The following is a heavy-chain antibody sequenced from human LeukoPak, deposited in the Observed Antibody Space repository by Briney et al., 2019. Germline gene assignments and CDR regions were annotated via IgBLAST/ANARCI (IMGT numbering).Heavy chain of an antibody. Sequence: ASVKVSCKASGYTFTGYYMHWVRQAPGQGLEWMGWINPNSGGTNYAQKFQGRVTMTRDTSISTAYMELSRLRSDDTAVYYCARVFPITIFGVVPDYYYYSMDVWGQGTTVTVSS. CDR3: ARVFPITIFGVVPDYYYYSMDV. CDR2: INPNSGGT. D-gene: IGHD3-3*01. V-gene: IGHV1-2*02. CDR1: GYTFTGYY. J-gene: IGHJ6*02.